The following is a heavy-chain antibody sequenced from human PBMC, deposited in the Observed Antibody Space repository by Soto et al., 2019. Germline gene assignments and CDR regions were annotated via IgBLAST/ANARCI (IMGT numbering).Heavy chain of an antibody. D-gene: IGHD6-19*01. CDR3: AKVDDWQWPGGRFDP. Sequence: SETLSLTCAVSGGSISGSYYYWAWLRQSPGKGPEWIGSVFYTGFTSYNPSLESRVSVSVDTSKSQFSLKLSAVTAADTAVYYCAKVDDWQWPGGRFDPWGQGTLVTVSS. J-gene: IGHJ5*02. V-gene: IGHV4-39*01. CDR2: VFYTGFT. CDR1: GGSISGSYYY.